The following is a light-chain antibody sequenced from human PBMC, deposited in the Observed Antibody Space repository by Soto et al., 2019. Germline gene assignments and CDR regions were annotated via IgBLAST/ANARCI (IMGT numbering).Light chain of an antibody. J-gene: IGKJ1*01. CDR2: DAS. CDR1: QSVGGN. V-gene: IGKV3-15*01. CDR3: QQRSNWPPWT. Sequence: IVVTQSPATLSVSPGARATLSCRASQSVGGNLAWYQQRPGQAPRLLIFDASTRATGIPARFSGSGSETEFTLTISSLQAEDSAVYYCQQRSNWPPWTFGQGTKV.